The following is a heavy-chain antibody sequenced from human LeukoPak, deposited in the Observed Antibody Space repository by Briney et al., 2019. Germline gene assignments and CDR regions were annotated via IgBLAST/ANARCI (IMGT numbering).Heavy chain of an antibody. D-gene: IGHD6-13*01. CDR2: IYYSGST. CDR3: AREAIAAAGVNWFDP. CDR1: GGSISSGGYY. Sequence: PSQTLSLTCTVSGGSISSGGYYWSWIRQHPGKGLEWIGYIYYSGSTYYNPCLKSRVTISVDTSKNQFSLKLSSVTAADTAVYYCAREAIAAAGVNWFDPWGQGTLVTVSS. J-gene: IGHJ5*02. V-gene: IGHV4-31*03.